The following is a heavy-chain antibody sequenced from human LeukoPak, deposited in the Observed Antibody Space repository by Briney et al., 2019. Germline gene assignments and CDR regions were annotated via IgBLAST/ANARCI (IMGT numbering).Heavy chain of an antibody. J-gene: IGHJ4*02. D-gene: IGHD6-13*01. Sequence: GGSLRLSCAASGFSFDKHTMHWVRQAPGRGLEWVSSISGSGLYIFYGDSMKGRSTISRDNTKNSLFLQMNSLRAEDTSVYFCARGLFSSTWFERYFFDSWGQGTLVTVSA. V-gene: IGHV3-21*01. CDR3: ARGLFSSTWFERYFFDS. CDR1: GFSFDKHT. CDR2: ISGSGLYI.